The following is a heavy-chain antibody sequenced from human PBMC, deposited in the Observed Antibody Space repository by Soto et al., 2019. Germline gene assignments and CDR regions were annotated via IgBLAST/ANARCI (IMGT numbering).Heavy chain of an antibody. CDR1: GGSISSGGYY. J-gene: IGHJ5*02. D-gene: IGHD2-2*01. V-gene: IGHV4-31*03. CDR3: AGVTGTQLLGWFDP. Sequence: QVQLQESGPGLVKPSQTLSLTCTVSGGSISSGGYYWSWIRQHPGKGLEWIGYIYHSGTTYYNPSLKSRVTIAVDTSKNQFPLKLTSVTAADTAVYYWAGVTGTQLLGWFDPWGQGTLVTVSS. CDR2: IYHSGTT.